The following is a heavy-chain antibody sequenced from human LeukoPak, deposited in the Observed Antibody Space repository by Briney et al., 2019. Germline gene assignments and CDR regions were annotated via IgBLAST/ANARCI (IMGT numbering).Heavy chain of an antibody. V-gene: IGHV3-7*01. CDR1: GFTFSSYW. J-gene: IGHJ3*02. D-gene: IGHD1-26*01. CDR3: ARAISGSYDAFDI. Sequence: GGSLRLSCAASGFTFSSYWMNWVRQAPGKGLEWVANIKQDGSEKYYVDSVKGRFTISRDNAKNSLYLQMNSLRAEDTAVYSCARAISGSYDAFDIWGQGTMVTVSS. CDR2: IKQDGSEK.